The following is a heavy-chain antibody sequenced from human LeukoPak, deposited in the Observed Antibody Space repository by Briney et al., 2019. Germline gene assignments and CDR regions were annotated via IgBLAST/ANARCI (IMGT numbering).Heavy chain of an antibody. CDR2: IKQDGSEK. V-gene: IGHV3-7*01. Sequence: GGSLRLSCAASGFTFSSYWMSWVRQAPGKGLEWVANIKQDGSEKYYVDSVKGRFTISRDNAKNSLYLQLNSLRAEDTAVYYCARDERLSSSSWYQYYYYYYMDVWGKGTTVTVSS. CDR1: GFTFSSYW. CDR3: ARDERLSSSSWYQYYYYYYMDV. J-gene: IGHJ6*03. D-gene: IGHD6-13*01.